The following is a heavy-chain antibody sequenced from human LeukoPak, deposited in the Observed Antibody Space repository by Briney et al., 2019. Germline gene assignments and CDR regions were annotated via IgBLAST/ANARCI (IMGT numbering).Heavy chain of an antibody. CDR3: AKDTDGAAAGTTWGH. CDR1: GFTFSNYW. V-gene: IGHV3-74*01. D-gene: IGHD6-13*01. Sequence: GGSLRLSCAASGFTFSNYWMHWVRQAPGKGLVWVSRINTDGSSTSYADSVKGRFTISRDNAKNSLYLQMNSLRAEDTALYYCAKDTDGAAAGTTWGHWGQGTLVTVSS. J-gene: IGHJ4*02. CDR2: INTDGSST.